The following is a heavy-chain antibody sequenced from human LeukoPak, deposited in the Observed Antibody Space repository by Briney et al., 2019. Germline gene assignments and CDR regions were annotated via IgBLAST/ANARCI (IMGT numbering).Heavy chain of an antibody. CDR2: ISNSGGST. CDR1: GFTFSTYA. J-gene: IGHJ6*02. D-gene: IGHD3-3*01. V-gene: IGHV3-23*01. Sequence: GGSLRLSCAASGFTFSTYAMSWVRQAPGKGLEWVSAISNSGGSTYYADSVKGRFTISRDNAKNTLYLQMNSLRAEDTAVYYCARVTAYDFWSGYYTKVGYYYGMDVWGQGTTVTVSS. CDR3: ARVTAYDFWSGYYTKVGYYYGMDV.